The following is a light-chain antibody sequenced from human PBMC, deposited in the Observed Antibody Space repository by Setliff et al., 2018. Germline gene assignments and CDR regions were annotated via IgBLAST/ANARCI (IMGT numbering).Light chain of an antibody. CDR2: DVS. J-gene: IGLJ1*01. V-gene: IGLV2-14*01. CDR1: SSDIGAYDH. Sequence: QSALAQPASVSGSPGQSIIISCTGTSSDIGAYDHVFWYRQYPGKAPQLMIYDVSNRASGVSDRFSASKSGNTASLTISGLQPEDEADYYCSSYTSTNTDVFGSGTKSPS. CDR3: SSYTSTNTDV.